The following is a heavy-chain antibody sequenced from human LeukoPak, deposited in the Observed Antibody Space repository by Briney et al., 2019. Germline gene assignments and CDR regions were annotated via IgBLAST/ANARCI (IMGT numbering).Heavy chain of an antibody. CDR3: AKCTALRYFVAGYYGMDV. D-gene: IGHD3-9*01. J-gene: IGHJ6*02. CDR2: ISYDGSNK. Sequence: PGRSLRLSCAASGFTFSSYGMHWVRQAPGKGLEWVAVISYDGSNKYYADSVKGRFTISRDNSKNTLYLQMNSLRAEDTAVYYCAKCTALRYFVAGYYGMDVWGQGTTVTVSS. V-gene: IGHV3-30*18. CDR1: GFTFSSYG.